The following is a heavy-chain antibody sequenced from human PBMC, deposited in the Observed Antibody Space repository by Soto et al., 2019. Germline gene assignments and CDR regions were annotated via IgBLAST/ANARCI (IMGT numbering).Heavy chain of an antibody. J-gene: IGHJ4*02. CDR1: GYTFTSYG. CDR2: ISAYNGNT. D-gene: IGHD4-17*01. Sequence: ASVKVSCKASGYTFTSYGISWVRQAPGQGLEWMGWISAYNGNTNYAQKLQGRVTMTTDTSTSTAYMELRSLRSDDTAVYYCARDLPSGDYGDYVLKDCWGQGTRGTVSS. V-gene: IGHV1-18*01. CDR3: ARDLPSGDYGDYVLKDC.